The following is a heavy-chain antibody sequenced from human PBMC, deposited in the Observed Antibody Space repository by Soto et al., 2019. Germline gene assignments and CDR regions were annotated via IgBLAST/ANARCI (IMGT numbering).Heavy chain of an antibody. CDR3: ARVECSGGSCYSIDF. J-gene: IGHJ4*02. Sequence: PGGSLRLSCAASGCTFISYSMNWVRQAPGKGLVWVSRINSDGSSTTYADSVKGRFTISRDNAKNTLYLQMNSLRAEDTAVYFCARVECSGGSCYSIDFWGQGTLVTVSS. V-gene: IGHV3-74*01. CDR2: INSDGSST. D-gene: IGHD2-15*01. CDR1: GCTFISYS.